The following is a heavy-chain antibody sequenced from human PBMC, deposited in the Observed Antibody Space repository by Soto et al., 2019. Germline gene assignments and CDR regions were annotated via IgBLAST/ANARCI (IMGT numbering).Heavy chain of an antibody. V-gene: IGHV1-69*02. CDR1: GGTFSSYT. CDR2: IIPILGIA. Sequence: SVKVSCKASGGTFSSYTISWVRQAPGQGLEWMGRIIPILGIANYAQKFQGRVTITADKSTSTAYMELSSLRSEDTAVYYCARVPSRGYSGYGPYYFDYWGQGTLVTVSS. D-gene: IGHD5-12*01. J-gene: IGHJ4*02. CDR3: ARVPSRGYSGYGPYYFDY.